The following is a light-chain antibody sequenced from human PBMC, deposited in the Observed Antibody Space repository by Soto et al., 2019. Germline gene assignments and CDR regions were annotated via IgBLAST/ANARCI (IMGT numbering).Light chain of an antibody. J-gene: IGKJ3*01. CDR1: QGISSY. CDR2: AAS. CDR3: QPSYSYPFT. Sequence: AIRMTQSPSSLSASTGDRVTITCRASQGISSYLAWYQQKPGKAPKLLIYAASTLQSGVPSRFSGSGYGTDFTLTISCLQSEEFATYYCQPSYSYPFTFGPVTKVDI. V-gene: IGKV1-8*01.